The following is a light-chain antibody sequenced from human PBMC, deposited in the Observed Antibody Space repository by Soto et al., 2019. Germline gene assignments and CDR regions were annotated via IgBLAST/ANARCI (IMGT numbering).Light chain of an antibody. CDR2: GAS. CDR1: RSVSSN. J-gene: IGKJ1*01. V-gene: IGKV3-15*01. Sequence: EVVMTQSPATLSVSPGERATLSCWASRSVSSNLAWYQQKPGQAPRLLIHGASTRATGIPARFSGSGSGTEFTLTISSLQSEDFAVYYCQQYNNWPRTFGQGTKVEI. CDR3: QQYNNWPRT.